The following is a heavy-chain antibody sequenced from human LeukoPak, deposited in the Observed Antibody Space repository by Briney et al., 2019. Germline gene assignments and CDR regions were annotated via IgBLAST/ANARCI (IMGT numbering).Heavy chain of an antibody. Sequence: SETLSLTCTVSGGSISSSSYYWGWIRQPPGKGLEWIGGIYYSGSTYYNPSLKSRVTISVDTSKNQFSLKLRSVTAADTAVYYCARISSSNWYNERGAFDVWGQGTMVTVSS. D-gene: IGHD6-13*01. CDR1: GGSISSSSYY. J-gene: IGHJ3*01. CDR3: ARISSSNWYNERGAFDV. CDR2: IYYSGST. V-gene: IGHV4-39*07.